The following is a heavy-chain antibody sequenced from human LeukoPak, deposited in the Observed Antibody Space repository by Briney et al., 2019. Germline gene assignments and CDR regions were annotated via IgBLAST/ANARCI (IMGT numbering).Heavy chain of an antibody. J-gene: IGHJ4*02. D-gene: IGHD6-13*01. V-gene: IGHV4-4*07. Sequence: SETLSLTCTVSGGSISSYYWSWIRQPAGKGLEWIGRIYTSGSTNYNPSLKSRVTMSVDTSKNQFSLKLSSVTAADTAVYYCARQNYWGSWYGLNFDYWGQGTLVTVSS. CDR3: ARQNYWGSWYGLNFDY. CDR1: GGSISSYY. CDR2: IYTSGST.